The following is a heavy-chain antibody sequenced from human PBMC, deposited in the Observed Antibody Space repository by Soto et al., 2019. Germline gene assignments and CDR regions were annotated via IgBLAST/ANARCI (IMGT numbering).Heavy chain of an antibody. D-gene: IGHD3-16*01. Sequence: SEPLSLTCTVSGGSISSYYWSWIRQPPGKGQEWIGYIYYSGSTNYNPSLKSRVTISVDTSKNQFSLKLSSVTAADTAVYYCARTLLGWGIGFDPWGQGTLVRLSS. J-gene: IGHJ5*02. CDR1: GGSISSYY. V-gene: IGHV4-59*01. CDR2: IYYSGST. CDR3: ARTLLGWGIGFDP.